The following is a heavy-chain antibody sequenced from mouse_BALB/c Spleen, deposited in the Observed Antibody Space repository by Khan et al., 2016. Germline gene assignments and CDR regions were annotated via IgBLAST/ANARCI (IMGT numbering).Heavy chain of an antibody. CDR3: ARDYDYLDY. J-gene: IGHJ2*01. CDR1: GYTFTDYA. Sequence: QVQLQQSGAELVRPGVSVKISCKGSGYTFTDYAMHWVKQSHAKSLEWIGVISTYYGDASYNQKFKGKATMTVDKSSSTAYMELARLTSEDSAIYYCARDYDYLDYWGQGTTLTVSS. D-gene: IGHD2-4*01. V-gene: IGHV1S137*01. CDR2: ISTYYGDA.